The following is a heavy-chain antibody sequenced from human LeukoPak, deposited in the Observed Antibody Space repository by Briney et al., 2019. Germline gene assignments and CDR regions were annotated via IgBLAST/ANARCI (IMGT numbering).Heavy chain of an antibody. CDR1: GYTFTSYD. V-gene: IGHV1-8*01. J-gene: IGHJ4*02. CDR3: ARAPSTVTTFFDY. D-gene: IGHD4-17*01. Sequence: ASVKVSCKASGYTFTSYDINWVRQATGQGLEWMGWMNPNSGNTGYAQKFQGRVTITADKSTSTAYMELSSLRSEDTAVYYCARAPSTVTTFFDYWGQGTLVTVSS. CDR2: MNPNSGNT.